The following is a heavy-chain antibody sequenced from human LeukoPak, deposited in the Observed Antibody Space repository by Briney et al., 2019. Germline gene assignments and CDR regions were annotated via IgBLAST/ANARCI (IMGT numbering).Heavy chain of an antibody. CDR3: ARDSEAWGATKFFDH. CDR2: ISVYNGNT. D-gene: IGHD1-26*01. V-gene: IGHV1-18*01. CDR1: GYTSSTYG. Sequence: GASVKVSCKASGYTSSTYGFSWVRQAPGQGLEWMGQISVYNGNTNYAQNFQGRLTMTTDTSTRTAYLELRSLRSDDTAVYFCARDSEAWGATKFFDHWGQGTVVTVSS. J-gene: IGHJ4*02.